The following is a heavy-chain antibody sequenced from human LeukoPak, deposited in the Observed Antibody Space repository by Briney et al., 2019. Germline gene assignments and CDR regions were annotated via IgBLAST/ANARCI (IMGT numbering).Heavy chain of an antibody. CDR2: INAGNGNT. D-gene: IGHD2-15*01. CDR3: ARSGYCSGGSCFYLFDY. Sequence: ASVKVSCKASGYTFTSYAMHWVRQVPGQRLEWMGWINAGNGNTKYSQKFQGRVTITRDTSASTAYMELSSLRSEDTAVYYCARSGYCSGGSCFYLFDYWGQGTLVTVSS. V-gene: IGHV1-3*01. J-gene: IGHJ4*02. CDR1: GYTFTSYA.